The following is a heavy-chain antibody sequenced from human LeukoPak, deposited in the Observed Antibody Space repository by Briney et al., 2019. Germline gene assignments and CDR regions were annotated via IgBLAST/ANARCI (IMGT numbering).Heavy chain of an antibody. V-gene: IGHV4-59*01. CDR1: GGSISSYY. D-gene: IGHD3-22*01. CDR2: IYYSGST. J-gene: IGHJ3*02. Sequence: PSETLSLTCTVSGGSISSYYWSWLRQPPGKGLEWIGYIYYSGSTNYNPSLKSRVTISVDTSKNQFSLKLSSVTAADTAVYYCAGVSLDYYDSSGYPRIDAFDIWGQGTMVTVSS. CDR3: AGVSLDYYDSSGYPRIDAFDI.